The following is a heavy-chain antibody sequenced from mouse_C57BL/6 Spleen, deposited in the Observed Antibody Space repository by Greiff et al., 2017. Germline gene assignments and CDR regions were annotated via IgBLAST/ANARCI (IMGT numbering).Heavy chain of an antibody. CDR3: ASGGYYVYAMGY. V-gene: IGHV1-64*01. CDR2: IHPNSGST. J-gene: IGHJ4*01. Sequence: QVQLQQPGAELVKPGASVKLSCKASGYTFTSYWMHWVKQRPGQGLEWIGMIHPNSGSTNYNEKFKSKATLTVDESSSTAYMQLSSLTSEDSAVYYCASGGYYVYAMGYWGQGTSVTVSS. CDR1: GYTFTSYW. D-gene: IGHD1-1*02.